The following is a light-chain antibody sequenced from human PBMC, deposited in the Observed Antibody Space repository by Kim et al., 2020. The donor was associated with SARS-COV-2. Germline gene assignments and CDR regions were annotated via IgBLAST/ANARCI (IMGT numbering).Light chain of an antibody. V-gene: IGLV1-44*01. J-gene: IGLJ1*01. CDR2: NNN. Sequence: GQRIFVSCSGSSPNIGVNTVAWYQQLPGTAPKLLIYNNNQRPSGVPDRFSGSKSGTSASLAISGLRSDDEADYYCGSWDDSLNGYVFGTGTKVTVL. CDR3: GSWDDSLNGYV. CDR1: SPNIGVNT.